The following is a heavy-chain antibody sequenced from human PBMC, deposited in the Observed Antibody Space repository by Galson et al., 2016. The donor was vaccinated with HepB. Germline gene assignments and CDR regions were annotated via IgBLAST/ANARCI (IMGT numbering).Heavy chain of an antibody. CDR3: ARRARPRWGTADYYVLAL. J-gene: IGHJ3*01. V-gene: IGHV3-30*10. D-gene: IGHD3-10*02. CDR1: GFTFNDFA. CDR2: ISSGGTPQ. Sequence: SLRLSCEASGFTFNDFAMHWVRQLPDKGLEWVALISSGGTPQYYRESVKGRFTITRDDSKDTLYMHMNGLRPEDTAVYHCARRARPRWGTADYYVLALWGQGTTVTVSS.